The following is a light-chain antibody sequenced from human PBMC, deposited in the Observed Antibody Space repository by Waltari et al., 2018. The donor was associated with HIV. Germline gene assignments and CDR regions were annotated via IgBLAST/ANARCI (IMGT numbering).Light chain of an antibody. Sequence: QSALTQPASVSGSPGQSITISCTGANTDIGLYNLVSWYRQHPDKAPQLVIYGVNTPPSGFSDRFSGSKSGNTASLTISSLQAEDEADYYCSSYTNTDILLFGGGTKLTVL. V-gene: IGLV2-14*01. CDR2: GVN. J-gene: IGLJ2*01. CDR1: NTDIGLYNL. CDR3: SSYTNTDILL.